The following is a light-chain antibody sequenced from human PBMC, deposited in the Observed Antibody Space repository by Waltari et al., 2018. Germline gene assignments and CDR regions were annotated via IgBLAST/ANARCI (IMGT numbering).Light chain of an antibody. CDR1: QSVSSN. CDR3: QQYNNWPLL. V-gene: IGKV3-15*01. J-gene: IGKJ2*01. CDR2: GAS. Sequence: ERVMTQSPATRSVSPGERATLSCRASQSVSSNLAWYQQKPGQAPRLLIYGASTRATGIPARFSGSGSGTEFTLTISSLQSEDFAVYYCQQYNNWPLLFGQGTKLEIK.